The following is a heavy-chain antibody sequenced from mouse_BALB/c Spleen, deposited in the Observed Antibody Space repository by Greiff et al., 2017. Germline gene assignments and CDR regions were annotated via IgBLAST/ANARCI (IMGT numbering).Heavy chain of an antibody. CDR1: GYSITSDYA. V-gene: IGHV3-2*02. J-gene: IGHJ2*01. Sequence: EVKVEESGPGLVKPSQSLSLTCTVTGYSITSDYAWNWIRQFPGNKLEWMGYISYSGSTSYNPSLKSRISITRDTSKNQFFLQLNSVTTEDTATYYCARSGYYGSDYFDYWGQGTTLTVSS. CDR2: ISYSGST. D-gene: IGHD1-1*01. CDR3: ARSGYYGSDYFDY.